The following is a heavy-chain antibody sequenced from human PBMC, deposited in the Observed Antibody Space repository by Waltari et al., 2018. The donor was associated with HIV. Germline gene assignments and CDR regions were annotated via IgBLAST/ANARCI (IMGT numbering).Heavy chain of an antibody. D-gene: IGHD3-10*01. Sequence: QVQLQESGPGLVKPSQTLSLTCSVSGGSISSGNYYWSWIRQPPGKGLEWIGYISYSGSSFYNPSLKSRVTISVDTSKNQFSLKLTSVNAADTAAYFCARVNSGILPGTSSYDYYYGLDVWGQGTTVIVSS. J-gene: IGHJ6*02. CDR1: GGSISSGNYY. CDR3: ARVNSGILPGTSSYDYYYGLDV. CDR2: ISYSGSS. V-gene: IGHV4-30-4*01.